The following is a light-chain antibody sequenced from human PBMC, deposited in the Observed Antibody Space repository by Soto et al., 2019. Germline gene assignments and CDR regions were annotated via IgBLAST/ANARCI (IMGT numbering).Light chain of an antibody. V-gene: IGLV2-14*01. CDR1: SSDVGGYNY. J-gene: IGLJ2*01. Sequence: QSALTQPASVSGSPGQSITISCTGTSSDVGGYNYVSWYQQHPGKAPKLMIYDVSNRPSGVSNRFSGSKSGNTASLTIYGLQAEDEADYYCSSYTSSSTVVFGEGTKVTVL. CDR3: SSYTSSSTVV. CDR2: DVS.